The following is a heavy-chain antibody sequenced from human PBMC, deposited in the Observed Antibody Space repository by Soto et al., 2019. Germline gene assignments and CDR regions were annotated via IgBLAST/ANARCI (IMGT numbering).Heavy chain of an antibody. CDR3: ARTFYDNSGYYYDY. CDR1: GYTFTSYG. CDR2: ISDYTSNT. J-gene: IGHJ4*02. V-gene: IGHV1-18*01. D-gene: IGHD3-22*01. Sequence: ASVKVSCKASGYTFTSYGVSWVRQAPGQGLEWMGWISDYTSNTNYAQKLQGRVTMTTDTSTSTAYMESRSLRSDDTAVYYCARTFYDNSGYYYDYWGQGTRVTVSS.